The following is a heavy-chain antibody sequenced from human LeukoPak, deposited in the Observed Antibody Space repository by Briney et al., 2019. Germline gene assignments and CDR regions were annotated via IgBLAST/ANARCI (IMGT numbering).Heavy chain of an antibody. V-gene: IGHV3-21*01. CDR3: ARSVDDNWFDP. D-gene: IGHD5/OR15-5a*01. CDR1: GFTFSSYS. Sequence: GGSLRLSCEASGFTFSSYSMNWVRQAPGKGLEWVSSISSSSSYIYYADSVKGRFTISRDNAKNSLYLQMNSLRAEDTAVYYCARSVDDNWFDPWGQGTLVTVSS. J-gene: IGHJ5*02. CDR2: ISSSSSYI.